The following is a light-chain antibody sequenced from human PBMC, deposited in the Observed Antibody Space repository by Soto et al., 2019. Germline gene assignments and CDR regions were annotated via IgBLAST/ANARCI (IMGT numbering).Light chain of an antibody. CDR1: SSNIGSNT. V-gene: IGLV1-44*01. CDR3: CSYAGSYTLYV. CDR2: SNN. J-gene: IGLJ1*01. Sequence: QSVLTQPPSASGTPGQRVTISCSGSSSNIGSNTVNWYQQLPGTAPKLLIYSNNQRPSGVPDRFSGSKSGNTASLTISGLQAEDEADYYCCSYAGSYTLYVFGXGTKVTVL.